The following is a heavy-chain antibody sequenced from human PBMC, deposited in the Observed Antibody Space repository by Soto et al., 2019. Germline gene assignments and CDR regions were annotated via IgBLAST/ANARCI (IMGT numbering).Heavy chain of an antibody. CDR1: GGTFSSYT. D-gene: IGHD2-21*02. CDR2: IIPILGIA. Sequence: QVQLVQSGAEVKKPGSSVKVSCKASGGTFSSYTISWVRQAPGQGLEWMGRIIPILGIANYAQKFQSRVTITADKSTSTGCMELSRLRSEDTAVYYCAGGRGDGGENYWGQGTLVTVSS. V-gene: IGHV1-69*02. J-gene: IGHJ4*02. CDR3: AGGRGDGGENY.